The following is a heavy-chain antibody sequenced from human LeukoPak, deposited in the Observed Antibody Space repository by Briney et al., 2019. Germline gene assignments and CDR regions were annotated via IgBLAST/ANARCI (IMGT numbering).Heavy chain of an antibody. Sequence: SETLSLTRAVCGRSFSGYCWSWISQPPGKAREWVGEINHSGSTNYNPSLNSRVTISVDTSKNQFSLKLSSVTAADTAVYYCASSSSGWYGYFQHWGQGTLVTVSS. CDR2: INHSGST. J-gene: IGHJ1*01. V-gene: IGHV4-34*01. D-gene: IGHD6-19*01. CDR1: GRSFSGYC. CDR3: ASSSSGWYGYFQH.